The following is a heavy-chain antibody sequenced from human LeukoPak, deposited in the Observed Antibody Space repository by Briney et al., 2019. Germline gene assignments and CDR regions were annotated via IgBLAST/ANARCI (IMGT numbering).Heavy chain of an antibody. CDR3: ARMHPYTRLLWFGEDGMDV. CDR2: INPNSGGT. D-gene: IGHD3-10*01. V-gene: IGHV1-2*02. CDR1: GYTFTGYY. J-gene: IGHJ6*02. Sequence: GPSVKVSCKASGYTFTGYYMHWVRQAPGQGLEWMGWINPNSGGTNYAQKFQGRVTMTRDTSISTAYMELSRLRSDDTAVYYCARMHPYTRLLWFGEDGMDVWGQGTTVTVSS.